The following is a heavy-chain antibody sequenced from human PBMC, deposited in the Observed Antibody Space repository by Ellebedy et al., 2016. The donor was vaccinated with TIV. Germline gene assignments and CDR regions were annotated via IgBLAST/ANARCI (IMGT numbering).Heavy chain of an antibody. CDR3: ARDQQMVNHDPFDI. V-gene: IGHV3-48*02. J-gene: IGHJ3*02. CDR1: GFTFSSYS. Sequence: GGSLRLXCAASGFTFSSYSMNWVRQAPGKGLEWVSYISSGSGTIYYADSVKGRFTISRDNAKNSLYLQMNSLRDEDTAVYYCARDQQMVNHDPFDIWGQGTMVTVSS. D-gene: IGHD6-13*01. CDR2: ISSGSGTI.